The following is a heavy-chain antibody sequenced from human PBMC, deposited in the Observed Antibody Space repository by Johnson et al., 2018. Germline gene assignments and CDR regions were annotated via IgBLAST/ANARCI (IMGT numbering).Heavy chain of an antibody. CDR3: ARDRGSYYYFDY. V-gene: IGHV3-30*03. CDR1: GFTFSSYG. CDR2: ISYDGSNK. D-gene: IGHD1-26*01. J-gene: IGHJ4*02. Sequence: QVQLVESGGGVVQPGRSLRLSCAASGFTFSSYGMHWVRQAPGKGLEWVAVISYDGSNKYYADSVKGRFTISRDNSKNTLYLQMHSLRAEDTAVYYCARDRGSYYYFDYWGQGTLVTVSS.